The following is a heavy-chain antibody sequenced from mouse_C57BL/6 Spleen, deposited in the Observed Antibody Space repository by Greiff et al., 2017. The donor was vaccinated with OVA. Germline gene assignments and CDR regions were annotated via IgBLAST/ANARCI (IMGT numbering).Heavy chain of an antibody. Sequence: QVQLKQPGAELVKPGASVKLSCKASGYTFTSYWMQWVKQRPGQGLEWIGEIDPSDSYTNYNQKFKGKATLTVDTSSSTAYMQLSSLTSEDSAVYYCARSGYRDYWGQGTTLTVSS. CDR1: GYTFTSYW. CDR3: ARSGYRDY. CDR2: IDPSDSYT. J-gene: IGHJ2*01. D-gene: IGHD3-1*01. V-gene: IGHV1-50*01.